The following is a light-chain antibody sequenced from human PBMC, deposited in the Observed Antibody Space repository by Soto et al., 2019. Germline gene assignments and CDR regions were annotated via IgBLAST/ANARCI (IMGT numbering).Light chain of an antibody. V-gene: IGKV1-5*03. J-gene: IGKJ1*01. CDR1: QNIYTW. CDR2: KTS. Sequence: DIQMTQCPSTLSASVGDRVTITCRASQNIYTWLAWYQQKPGKAPNVLIFKTSNLETGVPSRFSGNGSGTEFSLTISSLQPDDVANYYCKQYYDLRTFGQGTKVEIK. CDR3: KQYYDLRT.